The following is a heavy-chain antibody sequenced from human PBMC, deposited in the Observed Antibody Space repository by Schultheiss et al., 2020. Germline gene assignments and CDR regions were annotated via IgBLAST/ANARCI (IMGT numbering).Heavy chain of an antibody. Sequence: SETLSLTCTVSGGSISSGGYYWSWIRQPPGKGLEWIGEINHSGSTNYNPSLKSRVTISVDTSKNQFSLKLSSVTAADTAVYYCARVGWYGWFDPWGQGTLVTVSS. D-gene: IGHD6-19*01. CDR2: INHSGST. V-gene: IGHV4-31*03. J-gene: IGHJ5*02. CDR3: ARVGWYGWFDP. CDR1: GGSISSGGYY.